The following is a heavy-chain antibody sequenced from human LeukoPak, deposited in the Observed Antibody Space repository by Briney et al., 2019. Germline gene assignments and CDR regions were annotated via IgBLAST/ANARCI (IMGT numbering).Heavy chain of an antibody. CDR3: ARDRVSGRNADYFDY. D-gene: IGHD1-26*01. CDR2: INTNNGGT. J-gene: IGHJ4*02. Sequence: ASVEVSCKASGYSFPGYYMHWVRQAPGQGLEWMGWINTNNGGTNYAQKFQGRVTMTRDTSINTAYMELSSLRSDDTAVYYCARDRVSGRNADYFDYWGQGTLVTVSS. CDR1: GYSFPGYY. V-gene: IGHV1-2*02.